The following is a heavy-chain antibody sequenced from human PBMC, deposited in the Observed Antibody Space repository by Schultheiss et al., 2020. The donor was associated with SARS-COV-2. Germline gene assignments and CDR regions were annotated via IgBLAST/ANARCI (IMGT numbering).Heavy chain of an antibody. J-gene: IGHJ4*02. D-gene: IGHD3-3*01. CDR2: ISGSGGST. CDR3: AKDVAAVFWSGYSSYFDY. V-gene: IGHV3-23*01. Sequence: GSLRLSCAASGFTFSSYAMSWVRQAPGKGLEWVSAISGSGGSTYYADSVKGRFTISRDNSKNTLYLQMNSLRAEDTAVYYCAKDVAAVFWSGYSSYFDYWGQGTLVTVSS. CDR1: GFTFSSYA.